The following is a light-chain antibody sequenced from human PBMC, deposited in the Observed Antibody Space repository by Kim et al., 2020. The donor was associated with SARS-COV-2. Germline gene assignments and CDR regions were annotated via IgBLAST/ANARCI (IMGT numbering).Light chain of an antibody. CDR2: YDS. CDR1: NIGGKA. V-gene: IGLV3-21*04. CDR3: QVWDSTSDHPV. Sequence: APGKTAMIPCGGNNIGGKAVYWYQRRPGQAPVLVISYDSDRPSGIPERFSGSNSGSTATLTITRVEAGDEADYYCQVWDSTSDHPVFGGGTQLTVL. J-gene: IGLJ2*01.